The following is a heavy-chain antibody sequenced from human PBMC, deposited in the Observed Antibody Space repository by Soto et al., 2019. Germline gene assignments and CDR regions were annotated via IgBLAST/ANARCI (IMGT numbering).Heavy chain of an antibody. D-gene: IGHD6-13*01. J-gene: IGHJ5*02. CDR1: GYTFTSYD. Sequence: QVQLVQSGAEVKKPGASVKVSCKASGYTFTSYDINWVRQATGQGLEWMGWMNPNSGNTGYAQKFQGRVTMTRNTPISTAYMELSTLRSEDTAVYYCASERAAAGTGGFDPWGQGTLVTVSS. V-gene: IGHV1-8*01. CDR2: MNPNSGNT. CDR3: ASERAAAGTGGFDP.